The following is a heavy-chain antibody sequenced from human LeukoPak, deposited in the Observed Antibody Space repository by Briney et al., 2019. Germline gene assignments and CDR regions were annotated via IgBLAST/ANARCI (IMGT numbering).Heavy chain of an antibody. CDR1: GFTFSNHY. CDR3: ARENTAVPGGDC. J-gene: IGHJ4*02. CDR2: CRNKANGYTT. V-gene: IGHV3-72*01. Sequence: PGGSLRLSCAASGFTFSNHYMDWVRQAPGKGLEWVGRCRNKANGYTTDYAASVKGRFTISRDNSKNSLYLQMNSLKTDDTAVYYCARENTAVPGGDCWGQGTLVTVSS. D-gene: IGHD5-18*01.